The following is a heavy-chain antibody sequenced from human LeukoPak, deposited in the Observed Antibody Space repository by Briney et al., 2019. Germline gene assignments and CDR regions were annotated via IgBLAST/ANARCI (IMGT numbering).Heavy chain of an antibody. J-gene: IGHJ5*02. V-gene: IGHV1-18*01. Sequence: ASVKVSCKASGYTFTSYGISWVRQAPGQGLEWMGWISAYNGNTNYAQKLQGRVTMTTDTSTSTAYMELRSLRSDDTAVYYCVIYCSNTSCPPSWFDPWGQGTLVTVSS. CDR2: ISAYNGNT. CDR1: GYTFTSYG. CDR3: VIYCSNTSCPPSWFDP. D-gene: IGHD2-2*01.